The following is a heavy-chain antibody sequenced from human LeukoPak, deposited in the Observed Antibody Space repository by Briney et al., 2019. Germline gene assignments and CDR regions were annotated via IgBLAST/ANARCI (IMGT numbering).Heavy chain of an antibody. CDR2: IYHSGSL. CDR3: TRAINAARPTYTSNMDA. J-gene: IGHJ6*03. D-gene: IGHD6-25*01. V-gene: IGHV4-38-2*02. Sequence: SETLSLTCTVSGYSISSGYYWGWIRQPPGKELEWIGSIYHSGSLYYNPSLKSRVTISVDTSKNQFSLRLNSVTAADTAVYYFTRAINAARPTYTSNMDAGGKGPTAPV. CDR1: GYSISSGYY.